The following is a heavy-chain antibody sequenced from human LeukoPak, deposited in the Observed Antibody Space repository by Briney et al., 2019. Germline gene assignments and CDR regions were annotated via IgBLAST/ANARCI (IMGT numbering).Heavy chain of an antibody. D-gene: IGHD3-22*01. J-gene: IGHJ1*01. CDR2: IWYDGSNK. CDR1: GFTFSSYG. V-gene: IGHV3-33*03. Sequence: GRTLRLSCAASGFTFSSYGMHWVRQAPGKGLEWVAVIWYDGSNKYYVDSVKGRFTISRDNAKNSLYLQMNSLRAEDTAVYYCAKDVYYYDSSGYKNECFQHWGQGTLVTVSS. CDR3: AKDVYYYDSSGYKNECFQH.